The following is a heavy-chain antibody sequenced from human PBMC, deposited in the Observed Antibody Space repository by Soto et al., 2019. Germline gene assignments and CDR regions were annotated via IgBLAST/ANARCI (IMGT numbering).Heavy chain of an antibody. Sequence: GGSLRLSCAASGFTFSSYEMNWVRQAPGKGLEWVSYICSSGSTIYYADSVKGRFTISRDNAKNSLYLQMNSLRAEDTAVYYCAREHIVVVTAIPEGYFDYWGQGTLVTVSS. CDR1: GFTFSSYE. J-gene: IGHJ4*02. CDR2: ICSSGSTI. D-gene: IGHD2-21*02. V-gene: IGHV3-48*03. CDR3: AREHIVVVTAIPEGYFDY.